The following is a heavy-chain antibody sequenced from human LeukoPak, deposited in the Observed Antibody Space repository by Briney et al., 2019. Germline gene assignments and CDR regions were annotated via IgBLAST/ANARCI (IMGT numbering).Heavy chain of an antibody. J-gene: IGHJ4*02. V-gene: IGHV3-11*01. CDR2: ISSSGSTI. CDR3: ARASWIQLWLY. Sequence: GGSLRLSCAASGFTFSDYYMSWIRQAPGRGLEWVSYISSSGSTIYYADSVKGRFTISRDTAKNSLYLQMNSLRAEDTAVYYCARASWIQLWLYWGQGTLVSLPS. CDR1: GFTFSDYY. D-gene: IGHD5-18*01.